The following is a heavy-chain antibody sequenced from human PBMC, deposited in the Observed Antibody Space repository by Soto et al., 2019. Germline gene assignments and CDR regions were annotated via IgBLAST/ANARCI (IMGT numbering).Heavy chain of an antibody. Sequence: ASVKVSCKASGYTFTGYYVHWVRQAPGQGLEWMGWINPNSGGTNYAQKFQGRVTMTRDTSISTAYMELSRLRSDDTAVYYCARDREGSSSWGKYWFDPWGQGTLVTVSS. CDR2: INPNSGGT. CDR1: GYTFTGYY. J-gene: IGHJ5*02. CDR3: ARDREGSSSWGKYWFDP. D-gene: IGHD6-6*01. V-gene: IGHV1-2*02.